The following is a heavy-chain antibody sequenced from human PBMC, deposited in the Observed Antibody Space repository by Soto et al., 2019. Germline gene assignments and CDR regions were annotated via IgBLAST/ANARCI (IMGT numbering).Heavy chain of an antibody. V-gene: IGHV2-5*02. Sequence: QITLKESGPTLVKPTQTLTLTCTFSGLSVRTSEVGVGWIRQPPGKALEWLAHIYWDDDKRYSPSLKNRLTITKDTSRNQVVLTMTNMNPVDTGTYYCAHRWVNYAMDVWGQGITVTVSS. D-gene: IGHD6-13*01. CDR3: AHRWVNYAMDV. CDR2: IYWDDDK. J-gene: IGHJ6*02. CDR1: GLSVRTSEVG.